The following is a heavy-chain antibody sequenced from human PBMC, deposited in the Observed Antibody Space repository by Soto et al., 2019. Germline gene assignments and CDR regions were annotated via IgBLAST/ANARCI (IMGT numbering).Heavy chain of an antibody. CDR3: ARDPSRAFPDF. V-gene: IGHV4-4*02. D-gene: IGHD3-10*01. J-gene: IGHJ4*02. CDR2: IYHDGRT. CDR1: GDSISAPNW. Sequence: TSETLSLTCAVSGDSISAPNWWVWVRQPPGRGLEWIGEIYHDGRTNYNPSLKSRVAISVDTSNNQFSLNLHSVTVADTAVYYCARDPSRAFPDFWGQGTLVTVSS.